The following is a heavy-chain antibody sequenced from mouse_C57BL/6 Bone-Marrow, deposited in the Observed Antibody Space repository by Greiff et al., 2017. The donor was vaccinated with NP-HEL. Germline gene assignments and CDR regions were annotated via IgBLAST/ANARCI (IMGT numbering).Heavy chain of an antibody. V-gene: IGHV5-2*01. CDR2: INSDGGST. Sequence: EVQLQQSGGGLVQPGESLKLSCESNEYEFPSHDMSWVRKTPEKRLELVAAINSDGGSTYYPDTMERRFIISRDNTKKTLYLQMSSLRSEDTALYYCASYSNVYAMDYWGQGTSVTVSS. D-gene: IGHD2-5*01. CDR1: EYEFPSHD. J-gene: IGHJ4*01. CDR3: ASYSNVYAMDY.